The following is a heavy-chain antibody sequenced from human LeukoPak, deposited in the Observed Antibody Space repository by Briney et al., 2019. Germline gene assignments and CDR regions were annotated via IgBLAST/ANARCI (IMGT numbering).Heavy chain of an antibody. V-gene: IGHV3-64*02. CDR1: GFTFSNSA. CDR3: ARGVAISSSGWYDTFDY. J-gene: IGHJ4*02. D-gene: IGHD6-19*01. CDR2: ISTSGDRT. Sequence: PGGSLRLSCAASGFTFSNSAMYWVRQAPGKGLEFVSVISTSGDRTYYADSVKGRFTISRDNSKNTLYLQMGSLRADDTAVYYCARGVAISSSGWYDTFDYWGQGALVTISS.